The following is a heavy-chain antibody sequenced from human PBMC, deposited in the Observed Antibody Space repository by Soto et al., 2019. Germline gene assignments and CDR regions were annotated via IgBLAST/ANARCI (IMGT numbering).Heavy chain of an antibody. CDR2: ISYDGSNK. V-gene: IGHV3-30*18. J-gene: IGHJ4*02. Sequence: LRLSCAASGFTFSSYGMHWVRQAPGKGLEWVAVISYDGSNKYYADSVKGRFTISRDNSKNTLYLQMNSLRAEDTAVYYCAKGPLYGGKIDYWGQGTLVTVSS. CDR1: GFTFSSYG. CDR3: AKGPLYGGKIDY. D-gene: IGHD2-15*01.